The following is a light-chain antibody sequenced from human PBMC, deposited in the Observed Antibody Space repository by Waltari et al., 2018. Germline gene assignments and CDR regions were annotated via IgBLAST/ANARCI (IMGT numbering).Light chain of an antibody. CDR3: QQYGSSPLT. CDR1: QSVGSSY. V-gene: IGKV3-20*01. J-gene: IGKJ4*01. CDR2: GAS. Sequence: EIVLTQSPGTLSLSPGERATLSCRASQSVGSSYLVWYQQKPGQAPRLLIYGASSRSTCIPDRVSGSGSGTDFTLTISRLEPEDFAGYYGQQYGSSPLTFGGGTKVEIK.